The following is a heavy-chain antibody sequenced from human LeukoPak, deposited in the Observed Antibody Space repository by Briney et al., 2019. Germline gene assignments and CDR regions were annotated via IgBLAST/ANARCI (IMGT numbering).Heavy chain of an antibody. Sequence: PSETLSLTCIVSGGSISSGGYYWSWIRQPPGKGLEWIGEINHSGSTNYNPSLKSRVTISVDTSKNQFSLKLSSVTAADAAVYYXXXXXXXAGILDYWGQGTLVTVSS. V-gene: IGHV4-39*07. CDR3: XXXXXXAGILDY. CDR2: INHSGST. CDR1: GGSISSGGYY. J-gene: IGHJ4*02. D-gene: IGHD1-1*01.